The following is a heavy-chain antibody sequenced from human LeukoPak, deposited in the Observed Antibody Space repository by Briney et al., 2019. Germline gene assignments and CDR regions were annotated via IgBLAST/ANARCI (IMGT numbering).Heavy chain of an antibody. V-gene: IGHV3-48*02. Sequence: PGGSLRLSCVLSGFTFSGYSMIWVRQAPGKGLEWISYISSSSSTVYYADSVKGRFTISRDNAKNSLCLQMNSLRDEDTAVYYCARETAYSFDYWGQGTLVTVSS. D-gene: IGHD1-26*01. CDR3: ARETAYSFDY. CDR1: GFTFSGYS. J-gene: IGHJ4*02. CDR2: ISSSSSTV.